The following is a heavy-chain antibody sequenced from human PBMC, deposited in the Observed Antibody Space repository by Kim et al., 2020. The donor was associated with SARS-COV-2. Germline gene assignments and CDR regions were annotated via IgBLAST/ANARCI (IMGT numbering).Heavy chain of an antibody. Sequence: GGSLRLSCAASGFTFGDYAMHWVRQAPGKGLEWVSGISWNSGSIGYADSVKGRFTISRDNAKNSLYLQMNSLRAEDTALYYCAKDNFIDYYYGMDVWGQGTTVTVSS. CDR3: AKDNFIDYYYGMDV. CDR1: GFTFGDYA. CDR2: ISWNSGSI. J-gene: IGHJ6*02. V-gene: IGHV3-9*01.